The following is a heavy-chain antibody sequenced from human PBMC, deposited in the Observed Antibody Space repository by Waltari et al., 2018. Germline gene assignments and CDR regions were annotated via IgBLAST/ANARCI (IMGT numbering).Heavy chain of an antibody. D-gene: IGHD3-10*01. Sequence: QVQLVQSGAEVKKPGASVKVSCKASGYTCTGYYMHWVRQAPGQGLEWMGRINPNSGGTNDAQKFQGRVTMTRDTSISTAYMELSRLRSDDTAVYYCARDLGYYYGSGSYYNAADYWGQGTLVTVSS. CDR2: INPNSGGT. V-gene: IGHV1-2*06. CDR3: ARDLGYYYGSGSYYNAADY. CDR1: GYTCTGYY. J-gene: IGHJ4*02.